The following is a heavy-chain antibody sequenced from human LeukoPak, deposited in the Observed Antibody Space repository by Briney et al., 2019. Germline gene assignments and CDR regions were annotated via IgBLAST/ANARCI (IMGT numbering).Heavy chain of an antibody. CDR2: IIPIFGTA. CDR3: ARESGLGYCSGGSRQYYFDY. CDR1: GGTFSSYA. Sequence: ASVKVSCKASGGTFSSYAISWVRQAPGQGLEWMGGIIPIFGTANYAQKFQGRVTITADESTSTAYMELSSLRSEDTAVYYCARESGLGYCSGGSRQYYFDYWGQGTLVTVSS. V-gene: IGHV1-69*13. J-gene: IGHJ4*02. D-gene: IGHD2-15*01.